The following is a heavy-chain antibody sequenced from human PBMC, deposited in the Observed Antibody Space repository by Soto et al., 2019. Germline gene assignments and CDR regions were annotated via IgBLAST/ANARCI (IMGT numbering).Heavy chain of an antibody. J-gene: IGHJ3*02. V-gene: IGHV3-33*06. CDR3: AKERIAVVADAFDI. CDR1: GFTFSSYG. D-gene: IGHD6-19*01. CDR2: IWYAGSNK. Sequence: GSLRLSCAASGFTFSSYGMHWVRQAPGKGLEWVAVIWYAGSNKYYADSVKGRFTISRDNSKNTLYLQMNSLRAEDTAVYYCAKERIAVVADAFDIWGQGTMVTVSS.